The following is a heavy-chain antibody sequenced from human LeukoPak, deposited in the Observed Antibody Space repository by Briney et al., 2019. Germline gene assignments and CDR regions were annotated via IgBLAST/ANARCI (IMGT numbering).Heavy chain of an antibody. CDR2: IHTSGST. V-gene: IGHV4-4*07. Sequence: SGTLSLTCFVSGGSITSYHWSWIRQPAGKGLEWIGQIHTSGSTNYNPSLRSRVAMSIDTSKNQFSLELSSVTAADTSVYYCAGRAQTTGWSFDYWGQGALVTVSS. J-gene: IGHJ4*02. CDR1: GGSITSYH. D-gene: IGHD6-19*01. CDR3: AGRAQTTGWSFDY.